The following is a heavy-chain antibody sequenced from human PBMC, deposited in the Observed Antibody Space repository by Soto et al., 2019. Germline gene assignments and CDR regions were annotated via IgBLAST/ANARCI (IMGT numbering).Heavy chain of an antibody. CDR1: GFTFSSYG. J-gene: IGHJ6*02. CDR2: IWYDGSNK. CDR3: ARGRVKYQLLFGFVYYYGMDV. Sequence: PGGSLRLSCAASGFTFSSYGMHWVRQAPGKGLEWVAVIWYDGSNKYYADSVKGRFTISRDNSKNTLYLQMNSLRAEDTAVYYCARGRVKYQLLFGFVYYYGMDVWGQGTTVTVSS. V-gene: IGHV3-33*01. D-gene: IGHD2-2*01.